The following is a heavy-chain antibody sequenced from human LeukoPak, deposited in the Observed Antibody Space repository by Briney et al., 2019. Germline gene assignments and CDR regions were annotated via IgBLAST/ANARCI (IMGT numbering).Heavy chain of an antibody. Sequence: PGGSLRLSCAASGFTFSSYSMNWVRQAPGKGREWVSYISSSSSTIYYADSVKGRFNISRDNAKNSLYLQMNSLRAEDTAVYYCARDRGYGDYDHWFDPWGQGTLVTVSS. CDR2: ISSSSSTI. CDR1: GFTFSSYS. D-gene: IGHD4-17*01. J-gene: IGHJ5*02. V-gene: IGHV3-48*01. CDR3: ARDRGYGDYDHWFDP.